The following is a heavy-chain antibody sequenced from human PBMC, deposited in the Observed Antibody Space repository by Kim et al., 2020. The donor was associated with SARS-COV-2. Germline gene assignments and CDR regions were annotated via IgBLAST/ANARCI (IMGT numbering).Heavy chain of an antibody. J-gene: IGHJ6*01. Sequence: GGSLRLSCAASGFTFSSCAIHWFLQAPGKGLEWVAVISYDGSNKNYADSVKGRFTISRDNSKNTLYLQMNSLRAEDTALSYCARDTGLRVRGLTYYY. D-gene: IGHD3-10*02. CDR2: ISYDGSNK. V-gene: IGHV3-30-3*01. CDR1: GFTFSSCA. CDR3: ARDTGLRVRGLTYYY.